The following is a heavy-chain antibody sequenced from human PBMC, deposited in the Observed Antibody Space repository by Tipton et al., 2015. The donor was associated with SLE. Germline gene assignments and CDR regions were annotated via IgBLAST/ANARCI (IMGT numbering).Heavy chain of an antibody. J-gene: IGHJ6*02. CDR3: AREGVVPAAQDYYGMDV. CDR2: IYTSGST. Sequence: TLSLTCTVSGGSISSGSYYWSWIRQPAGKGLEWIGRIYTSGSTNYNPSLKSRVTISVDTSKNQFSLKLSSVTAADTAVYYCAREGVVPAAQDYYGMDVWGQGTTVTVSS. V-gene: IGHV4-61*02. CDR1: GGSISSGSYY. D-gene: IGHD2-2*01.